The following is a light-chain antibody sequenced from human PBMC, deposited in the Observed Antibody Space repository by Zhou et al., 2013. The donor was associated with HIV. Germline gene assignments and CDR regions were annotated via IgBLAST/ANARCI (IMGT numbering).Light chain of an antibody. CDR2: DAS. Sequence: DIQMTQSPSTLSASIGDGVIITCRATYSVNNNLAWYQRKPGKAPKLLVYDASTLENGVSSRFRGRGSGTEFTLTINNVQPDDFATYFCQQYSSESDYTFGQGTTLEI. J-gene: IGKJ2*01. CDR1: YSVNNN. CDR3: QQYSSESDYT. V-gene: IGKV1-5*03.